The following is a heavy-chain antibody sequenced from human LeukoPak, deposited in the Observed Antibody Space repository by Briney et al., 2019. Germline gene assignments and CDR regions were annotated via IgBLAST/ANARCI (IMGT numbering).Heavy chain of an antibody. J-gene: IGHJ4*02. Sequence: GRSLRLSCAASGFTFSSYGMHWVRQAPGKGREWLAVIWYDGSNKYYAYSVKGRFTISRDNSKNTLYLKMNSLRAEDTAVYYCAKSSTIFGVVIAGSIDYWGQGTLVTVSS. CDR1: GFTFSSYG. D-gene: IGHD3-3*01. V-gene: IGHV3-33*06. CDR3: AKSSTIFGVVIAGSIDY. CDR2: IWYDGSNK.